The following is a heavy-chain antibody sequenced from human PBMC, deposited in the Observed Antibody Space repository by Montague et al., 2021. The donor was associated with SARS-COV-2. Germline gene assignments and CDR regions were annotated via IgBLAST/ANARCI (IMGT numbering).Heavy chain of an antibody. V-gene: IGHV3-33*01. CDR3: ARNDIVDTIRVVVDY. D-gene: IGHD5-12*01. CDR2: IWYDGSNK. Sequence: SLRLSCAASGFTFSSYGMHWVRQAPGKGLEWVAVIWYDGSNKYYADSVKGRFTISRDNSKNTLYLQMNSLRAEDTAVYYCARNDIVDTIRVVVDYWGQGTLVTVSS. CDR1: GFTFSSYG. J-gene: IGHJ4*02.